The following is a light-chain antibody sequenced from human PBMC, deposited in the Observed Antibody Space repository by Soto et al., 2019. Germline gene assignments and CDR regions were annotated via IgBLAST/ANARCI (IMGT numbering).Light chain of an antibody. V-gene: IGLV2-14*01. Sequence: QSALTQPASVSGSPGQSITISCTGASSDVGDYNSVSWYQQHPGKAPKLMIYYVTDRPSGVSNRFSGSKSGNTASLTISGLQAEDEADYYCSSYTSTSTYVFGTGTQLTVL. J-gene: IGLJ1*01. CDR2: YVT. CDR3: SSYTSTSTYV. CDR1: SSDVGDYNS.